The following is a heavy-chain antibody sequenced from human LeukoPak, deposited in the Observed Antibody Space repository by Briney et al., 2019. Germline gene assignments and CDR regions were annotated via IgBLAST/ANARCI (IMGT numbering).Heavy chain of an antibody. Sequence: GGSLRLSCAVSGFTFDDYAMHWVRQVPGKGLEWVSGINWNSDSIGYADSVKGRFTISRDNSKNTLYVQMNSLRAEDTAVYYCAKGKSYYDSSGYYYEAYYYMDVWGKGTTVTVSS. CDR1: GFTFDDYA. V-gene: IGHV3-9*01. CDR2: INWNSDSI. D-gene: IGHD3-22*01. J-gene: IGHJ6*03. CDR3: AKGKSYYDSSGYYYEAYYYMDV.